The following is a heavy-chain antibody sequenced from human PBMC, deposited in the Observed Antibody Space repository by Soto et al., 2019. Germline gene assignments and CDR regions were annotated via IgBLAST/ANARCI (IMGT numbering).Heavy chain of an antibody. Sequence: GESLRHSRAAPGFTFSRYGMNWLRQAPGKGLEWVASISSSTSYVYYADSVKGRFSTSRDNAKNILYLEMYALRTEDTAVYYCVSDPSEGRVGNWFESWGQGTLVTVSS. CDR2: ISSSTSYV. D-gene: IGHD2-2*01. CDR3: VSDPSEGRVGNWFES. J-gene: IGHJ5*01. V-gene: IGHV3-21*06. CDR1: GFTFSRYG.